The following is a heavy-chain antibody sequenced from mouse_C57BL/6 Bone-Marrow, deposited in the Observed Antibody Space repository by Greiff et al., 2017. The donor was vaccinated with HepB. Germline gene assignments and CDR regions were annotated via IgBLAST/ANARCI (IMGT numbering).Heavy chain of an antibody. CDR2: ISSGSSTI. V-gene: IGHV5-17*01. CDR1: GFTFSDYG. CDR3: ASPYGYDDAMDY. D-gene: IGHD2-2*01. J-gene: IGHJ4*01. Sequence: EVQRVESGGGLVKPGGSLKLSCAASGFTFSDYGMHWVRQAPEKGLEWVAYISSGSSTIYYADTVKGRFTISRDNAKNTLFLQMTSLRSEDTAMYYCASPYGYDDAMDYWGQGTSVTVSS.